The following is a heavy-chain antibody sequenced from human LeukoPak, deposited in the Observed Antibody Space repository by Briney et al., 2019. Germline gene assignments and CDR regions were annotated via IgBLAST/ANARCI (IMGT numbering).Heavy chain of an antibody. CDR1: GGSTTSTYYH. CDR3: ARVEATPYYYYMDV. CDR2: IYNSGRT. V-gene: IGHV4-39*07. D-gene: IGHD5-12*01. J-gene: IGHJ6*03. Sequence: SETLSLTCTVSGGSTTSTYYHWAWIRQTPGKGLDWIGTIYNSGRTYYSPSLKSRVTISVDTSTNQFSLNLSSVTAADTAVYFCARVEATPYYYYMDVWGKGTTVTVSS.